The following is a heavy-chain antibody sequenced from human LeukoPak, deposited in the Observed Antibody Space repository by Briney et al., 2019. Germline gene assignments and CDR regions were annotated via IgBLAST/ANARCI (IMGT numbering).Heavy chain of an antibody. V-gene: IGHV3-23*01. CDR3: AKATLYDFWGGYSYYFDY. Sequence: QPGGSLRLSCVASGFTFTNYAMSWVRQAPGKGLEWVSVISGGGGTTYYADSVKGRFTLSRDNSKNTVYLQMNSLRAEDTAVYYCAKATLYDFWGGYSYYFDYWGQGTLVTVSS. D-gene: IGHD3-3*01. CDR2: ISGGGGTT. J-gene: IGHJ4*02. CDR1: GFTFTNYA.